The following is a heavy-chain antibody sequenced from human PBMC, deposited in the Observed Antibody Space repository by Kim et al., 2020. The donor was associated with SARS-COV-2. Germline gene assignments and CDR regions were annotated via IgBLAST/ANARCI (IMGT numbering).Heavy chain of an antibody. J-gene: IGHJ4*02. D-gene: IGHD3-9*01. CDR3: ASVDILTGYYNIFDY. V-gene: IGHV4-59*01. Sequence: PCLQSRVTISVDTSKNQFSLKLSSVTAADTAVYYCASVDILTGYYNIFDYWGQGTLVTVSS.